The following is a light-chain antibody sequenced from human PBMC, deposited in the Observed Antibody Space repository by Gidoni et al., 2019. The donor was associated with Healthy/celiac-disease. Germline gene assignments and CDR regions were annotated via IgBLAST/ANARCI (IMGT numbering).Light chain of an antibody. J-gene: IGLJ7*01. CDR1: ALPKQY. CDR3: QSADSSGTYDV. CDR2: KDS. Sequence: SYELTQPPSVSVSPGQTARITCSGDALPKQYAYWYQQKPGQAPVLVIYKDSERPSGIPERFSGSSSGTTVTLTISGVQAEDDSDYYCQSADSSGTYDVFGGGTQLTVL. V-gene: IGLV3-25*02.